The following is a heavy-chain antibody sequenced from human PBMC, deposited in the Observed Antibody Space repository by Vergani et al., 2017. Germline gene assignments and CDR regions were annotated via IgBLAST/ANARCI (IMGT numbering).Heavy chain of an antibody. CDR1: GGSISSGSYY. CDR3: AREEVVVVPAGSPPGLDR. Sequence: QVQLQESGPGLVTPSQTLSLTCTVSGGSISSGSYYWSWIRQPAGKGLEWIGRIYTSGSTNYNPSLKSRVTISVDTSKNQFSLKLSSVTAADTAVYYCAREEVVVVPAGSPPGLDRGGQGTLVTVSS. V-gene: IGHV4-61*02. D-gene: IGHD2-2*01. CDR2: IYTSGST. J-gene: IGHJ5*02.